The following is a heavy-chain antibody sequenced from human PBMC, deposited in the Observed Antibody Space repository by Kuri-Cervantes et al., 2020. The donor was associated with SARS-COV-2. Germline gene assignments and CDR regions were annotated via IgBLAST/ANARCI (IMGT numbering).Heavy chain of an antibody. CDR1: GGSISSYY. D-gene: IGHD2-15*01. CDR2: IYYSGST. V-gene: IGHV4-59*01. CDR3: ARDYCSGGSCHNWFDP. Sequence: SETLSLTCTVSGGSISSYYWSWIRQPPGKGLEWIGYIYYSGSTNYNPSLKSRVTISVDTSKNQFSLKLSSVTAADTAVYYCARDYCSGGSCHNWFDPWGQGTLVTVSS. J-gene: IGHJ5*02.